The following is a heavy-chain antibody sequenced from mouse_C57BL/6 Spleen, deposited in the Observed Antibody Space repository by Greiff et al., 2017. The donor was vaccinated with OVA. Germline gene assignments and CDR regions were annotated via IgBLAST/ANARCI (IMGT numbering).Heavy chain of an antibody. CDR2: IDPSDSYT. Sequence: VQLQQPGAELVMPGASVKLSCKASGYTFTSYWMHWVKQRPGQGLEWIGEIDPSDSYTNYNQKFKGKSTLTVDKSSSTAYMQLSSLTSEDSAVYYCARYSNSFFAYWGQGTLVTVSA. D-gene: IGHD2-5*01. CDR1: GYTFTSYW. CDR3: ARYSNSFFAY. V-gene: IGHV1-69*01. J-gene: IGHJ3*01.